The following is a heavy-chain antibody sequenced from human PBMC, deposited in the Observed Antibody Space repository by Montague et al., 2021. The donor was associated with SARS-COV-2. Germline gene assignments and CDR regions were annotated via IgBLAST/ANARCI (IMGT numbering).Heavy chain of an antibody. V-gene: IGHV4-34*01. D-gene: IGHD3-9*01. Sequence: SETLSLTCAVYTEAFNGYYWTWIRQPPGKGLEWIGEVSHPGSAKYNPSLKSRVTISVDTSRTQFSLRLTSMSAADTAVYYCARGRGFDWLGLDAYYFDYWGQGALVAVSS. CDR3: ARGRGFDWLGLDAYYFDY. CDR2: VSHPGSA. CDR1: TEAFNGYY. J-gene: IGHJ4*02.